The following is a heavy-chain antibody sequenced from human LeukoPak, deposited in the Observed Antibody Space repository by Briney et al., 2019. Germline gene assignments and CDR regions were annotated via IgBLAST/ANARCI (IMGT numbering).Heavy chain of an antibody. CDR1: GGSISSSSYH. D-gene: IGHD3-3*01. J-gene: IGHJ3*02. Sequence: PSETLSLTCTVSGGSISSSSYHWGWIRQPPGKGLEWIGSIYYSGSTYYNPSLKSRVTISVDTSKNQFSLKLSSVTAADTAVYYCARVRTSITIFGVENNAFDIWAKGQWSPSLQ. CDR3: ARVRTSITIFGVENNAFDI. V-gene: IGHV4-39*07. CDR2: IYYSGST.